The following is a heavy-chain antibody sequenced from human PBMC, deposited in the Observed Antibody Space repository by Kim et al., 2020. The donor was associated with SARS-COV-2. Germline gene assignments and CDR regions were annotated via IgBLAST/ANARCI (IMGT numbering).Heavy chain of an antibody. CDR3: ASHPLLEMATTYFDY. CDR1: GFTFSSYE. CDR2: ISSSGSTI. Sequence: GGSLRLSCAASGFTFSSYEMNWVRQAPGKGLEWVSYISSSGSTIYYADSVKGRFTISRDNAKNSLYLQMNSLRAEDTAVYYCASHPLLEMATTYFDYWGQGTLVTVSS. V-gene: IGHV3-48*03. J-gene: IGHJ4*02. D-gene: IGHD5-12*01.